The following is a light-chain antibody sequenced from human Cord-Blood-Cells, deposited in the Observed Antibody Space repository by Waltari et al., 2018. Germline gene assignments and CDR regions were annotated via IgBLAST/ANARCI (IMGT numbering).Light chain of an antibody. V-gene: IGKV2-30*01. CDR2: KVS. Sequence: VVMTQSHSLLPATLGRAAINCSRSRQILVYSDNNTYLNWFQQKPGQSPRRLIYKVSTRDSGVPDRFSGSGSGTDFTLKISRVEAEDVAVYYCMQGTRWPLTFGPGTKVEIK. CDR1: QILVYSDNNTY. J-gene: IGKJ3*01. CDR3: MQGTRWPLT.